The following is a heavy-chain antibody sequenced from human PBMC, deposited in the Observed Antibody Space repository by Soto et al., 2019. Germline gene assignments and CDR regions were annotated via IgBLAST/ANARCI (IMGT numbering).Heavy chain of an antibody. J-gene: IGHJ4*02. Sequence: ASVKVSCKASGYTFTSYGISWVRQAPGQGLEWMGWISAYNGNTNYAQKPQGRVTMTTDTSTSTAYMELRSLRSDDTAVYYCARDASAYCSGGSCYRPDYWGQGTLVTVSS. CDR2: ISAYNGNT. V-gene: IGHV1-18*01. CDR1: GYTFTSYG. D-gene: IGHD2-15*01. CDR3: ARDASAYCSGGSCYRPDY.